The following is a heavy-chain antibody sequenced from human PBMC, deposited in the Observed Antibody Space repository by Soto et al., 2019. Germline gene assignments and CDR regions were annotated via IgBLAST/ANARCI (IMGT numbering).Heavy chain of an antibody. V-gene: IGHV3-30*18. CDR2: ISYDGSNK. CDR1: GFTFSSYG. CDR3: AKDLLRMGYDSSGYPGPD. Sequence: PGGSLRLSCAASGFTFSSYGMHWVRQAPGKGLEWVAVISYDGSNKYYADSVKGRFTISRDNSKNTLYLQMNSLRAEDTAVYYCAKDLLRMGYDSSGYPGPDWGQGTLVTVSS. D-gene: IGHD3-22*01. J-gene: IGHJ4*02.